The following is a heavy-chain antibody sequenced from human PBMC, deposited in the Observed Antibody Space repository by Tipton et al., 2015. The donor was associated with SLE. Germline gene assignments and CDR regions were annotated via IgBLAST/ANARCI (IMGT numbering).Heavy chain of an antibody. CDR2: IHSSGST. Sequence: TLSLTCTVSGDSISSSYYWGWIRQPPGKGLEWIGHIHSSGSTIYNSSLRFRVTMSVDRSKSHFSLKLTSVTSADTAVYYCARTPDNGWQYYFDRWGQGTLVTVSS. CDR3: ARTPDNGWQYYFDR. D-gene: IGHD6-19*01. V-gene: IGHV4-61*03. CDR1: GDSISSSYY. J-gene: IGHJ4*02.